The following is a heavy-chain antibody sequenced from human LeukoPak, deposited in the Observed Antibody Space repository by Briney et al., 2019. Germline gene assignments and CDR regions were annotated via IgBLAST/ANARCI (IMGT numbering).Heavy chain of an antibody. D-gene: IGHD3-22*01. Sequence: ASVKVSCKASGYTFTTYYIHWVRQAPGQGLEWMGWINTKSGDTKYAQKFQGRVTMTRDTSITTAYMELSRLISDDTAVYYRTRVPSSESSYYFDYWGQGTLVTVSS. V-gene: IGHV1-2*02. J-gene: IGHJ4*02. CDR1: GYTFTTYY. CDR2: INTKSGDT. CDR3: TRVPSSESSYYFDY.